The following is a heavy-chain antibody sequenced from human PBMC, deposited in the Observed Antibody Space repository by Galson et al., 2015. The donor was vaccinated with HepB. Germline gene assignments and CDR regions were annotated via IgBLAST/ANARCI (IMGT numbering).Heavy chain of an antibody. J-gene: IGHJ4*02. CDR3: ASVGGYSPFH. CDR1: GFTFSNAW. D-gene: IGHD5-18*01. Sequence: SLRLSCAASGFTFSNAWMSWVRQAPGKGLEYVGRIERKTDGGTSDYAAFVKGRFTISRDDSKNTLYLEMNSLQSEDTAVYYCASVGGYSPFHWGQGTLVTVSS. V-gene: IGHV3-15*04. CDR2: IERKTDGGTS.